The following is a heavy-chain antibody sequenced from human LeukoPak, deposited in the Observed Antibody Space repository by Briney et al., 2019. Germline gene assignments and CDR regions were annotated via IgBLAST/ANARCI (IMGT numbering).Heavy chain of an antibody. Sequence: PGGSLRLSCAASGFTFSSYAMSWVRQAPGKGLEWVSAISGSGGSTYYADSAKGRFTISRDNSKNTLYLQMNSLRAEDTAVYYCAKGGSGWHEFRSAFDIWGQGTMVTVSS. V-gene: IGHV3-23*01. J-gene: IGHJ3*02. CDR1: GFTFSSYA. CDR2: ISGSGGST. CDR3: AKGGSGWHEFRSAFDI. D-gene: IGHD6-19*01.